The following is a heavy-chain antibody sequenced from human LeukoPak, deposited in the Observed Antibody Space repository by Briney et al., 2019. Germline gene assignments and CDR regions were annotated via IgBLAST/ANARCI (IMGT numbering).Heavy chain of an antibody. J-gene: IGHJ4*02. CDR3: AKAHAVQSYCSGGSCYLVHY. D-gene: IGHD2-15*01. Sequence: GGSLRLSCAASGFTFTIYAMSWVRQAPGKGLEWVSAISASGGNTYYADSVKGRFTISRDKSKNTLYLQMSTLTAEDTAVYYCAKAHAVQSYCSGGSCYLVHYWGQGTLVTVSS. CDR1: GFTFTIYA. V-gene: IGHV3-23*01. CDR2: ISASGGNT.